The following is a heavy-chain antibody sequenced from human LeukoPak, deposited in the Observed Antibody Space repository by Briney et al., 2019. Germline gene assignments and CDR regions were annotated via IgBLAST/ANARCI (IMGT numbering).Heavy chain of an antibody. CDR1: GGSISSYY. D-gene: IGHD6-13*01. CDR2: IYYSGST. Sequence: SETLPLTCTFSGGSISSYYWSWIRQPPGKGLEWIGYIYYSGSTNYNPSLKSRVTISVDTSKNQFSLKLSSVTAADTAVYYCARRDSSSWWSYFDYWGQGTLVTVSS. V-gene: IGHV4-59*01. CDR3: ARRDSSSWWSYFDY. J-gene: IGHJ4*02.